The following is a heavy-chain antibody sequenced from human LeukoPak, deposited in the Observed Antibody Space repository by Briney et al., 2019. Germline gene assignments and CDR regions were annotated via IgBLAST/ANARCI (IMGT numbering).Heavy chain of an antibody. J-gene: IGHJ4*02. Sequence: GRSLRLSCAASGYTFSNYAMHWVRQAPGKGLEWVTVISYDGTNKYYADSVKGRFTISRDNAKNTLYLQMNSLRAEDTAVYYCARTLYSNYYFDYWGQGTLVTVSS. CDR2: ISYDGTNK. CDR3: ARTLYSNYYFDY. CDR1: GYTFSNYA. D-gene: IGHD4-11*01. V-gene: IGHV3-30-3*02.